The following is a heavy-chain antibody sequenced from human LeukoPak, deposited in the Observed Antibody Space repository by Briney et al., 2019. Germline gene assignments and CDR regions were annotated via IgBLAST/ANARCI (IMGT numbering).Heavy chain of an antibody. CDR3: AKMGDYDILTGYADFDY. Sequence: GGSLRLSCTASGFTLSSYEMSWIRQAPGKGLEWVSCISGSGDSTYYADSVKGRFTISRDNSKNTLYLQMNSLRAEDTAIYYCAKMGDYDILTGYADFDYWGQGTLVTVSS. V-gene: IGHV3-23*01. D-gene: IGHD3-9*01. CDR1: GFTLSSYE. CDR2: ISGSGDST. J-gene: IGHJ4*02.